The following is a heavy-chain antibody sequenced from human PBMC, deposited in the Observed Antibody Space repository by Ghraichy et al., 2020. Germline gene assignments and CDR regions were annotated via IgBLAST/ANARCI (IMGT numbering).Heavy chain of an antibody. CDR2: IYSGGST. V-gene: IGHV3-53*04. Sequence: SCAASGFTVSSNYMSWVRQAPGKGLEWVSVIYSGGSTYYADSVKGRFTISRHNSKNTLHLQMNSLRAEDTAVYYCARAGYDSSGYYTAVAFDIWGQGTMVTVSS. D-gene: IGHD3-22*01. J-gene: IGHJ3*02. CDR1: GFTVSSNY. CDR3: ARAGYDSSGYYTAVAFDI.